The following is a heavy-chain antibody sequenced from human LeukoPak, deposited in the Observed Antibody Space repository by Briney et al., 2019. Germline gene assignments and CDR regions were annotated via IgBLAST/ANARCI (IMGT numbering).Heavy chain of an antibody. V-gene: IGHV1-3*03. D-gene: IGHD3-10*01. CDR1: GYTFTSYD. CDR3: ARGHRYYSSSGSYLRRDSWFDP. J-gene: IGHJ5*02. CDR2: MNTGNGNT. Sequence: ASVKVSCKASGYTFTSYDINWVRQATGQGLEWMGWMNTGNGNTKYSQEFQGRVTITRDTSASTAYMELSSLRSEDMAVYYCARGHRYYSSSGSYLRRDSWFDPWGQGTLVTVSS.